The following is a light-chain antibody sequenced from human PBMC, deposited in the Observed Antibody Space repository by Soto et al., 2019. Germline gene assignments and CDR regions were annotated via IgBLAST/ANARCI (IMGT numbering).Light chain of an antibody. V-gene: IGKV1-6*01. CDR2: AAS. CDR3: LQDYNYPRP. J-gene: IGKJ1*01. Sequence: AIQMTQSPSSLSASVGDRVTITCRASQGIRNDLGWYQQKPGKAHKLLIYAASSLQIGVPSRFSGSGSVTDFTLPIRSLQPEDFATYYCLQDYNYPRPFCHRTKVQIK. CDR1: QGIRND.